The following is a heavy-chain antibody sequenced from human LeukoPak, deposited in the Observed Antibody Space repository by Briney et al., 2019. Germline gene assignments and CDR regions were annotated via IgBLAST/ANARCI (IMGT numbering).Heavy chain of an antibody. CDR3: ARDSTQGAFDI. CDR2: ISGSDGST. V-gene: IGHV3-23*01. Sequence: GGSLRLSCVASGFTFKTYGMSWVRQAPGKGLEWVSTISGSDGSTYYADSVKGRFTISRDNSKNTLYLQMNSLRAEDTAVYYCARDSTQGAFDIWGQGTMVTVSS. J-gene: IGHJ3*02. CDR1: GFTFKTYG.